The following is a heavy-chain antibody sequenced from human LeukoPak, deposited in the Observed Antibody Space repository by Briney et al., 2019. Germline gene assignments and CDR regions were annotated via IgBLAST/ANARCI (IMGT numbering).Heavy chain of an antibody. Sequence: GGSLRLSCAASGFTVSSNYMSWVRQAPGKGLEWVSVIYSGGSTYYAYSVKGRFTISMQMNSLRVEDTAVYYCAELNLAETNYWGQGTLVTVSS. CDR1: GFTVSSNY. J-gene: IGHJ4*02. V-gene: IGHV3-53*01. CDR2: IYSGGST. CDR3: AELNLAETNY. D-gene: IGHD1-14*01.